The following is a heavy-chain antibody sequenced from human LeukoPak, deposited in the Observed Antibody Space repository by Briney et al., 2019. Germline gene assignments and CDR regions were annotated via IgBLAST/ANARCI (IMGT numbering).Heavy chain of an antibody. J-gene: IGHJ5*02. Sequence: TGGSLRLSCAASGFTFSSYAMSWVRQAPGKGLEWVSAISGSGGSTYYADSVKGRFTISRDNSKNTLYLQMNSLRAEDTAVYYCAKVLYRGSRNWFDPWGQGTLVTVSS. D-gene: IGHD1-26*01. CDR2: ISGSGGST. CDR1: GFTFSSYA. V-gene: IGHV3-23*01. CDR3: AKVLYRGSRNWFDP.